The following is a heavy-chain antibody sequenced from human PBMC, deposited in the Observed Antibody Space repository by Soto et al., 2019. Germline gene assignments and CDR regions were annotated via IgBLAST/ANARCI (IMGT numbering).Heavy chain of an antibody. D-gene: IGHD4-17*01. J-gene: IGHJ4*02. Sequence: SETLSLTCTVSGGSISSSSYYWGWIRQPPGKGLEWIGSIYYSGSTYYNPSLKSRVTISVDTSKNQFSLKLSSVTAADTAVYYCARIFPNRDYYGDYAVFDYWGQGTLVTVSS. CDR2: IYYSGST. CDR3: ARIFPNRDYYGDYAVFDY. V-gene: IGHV4-39*01. CDR1: GGSISSSSYY.